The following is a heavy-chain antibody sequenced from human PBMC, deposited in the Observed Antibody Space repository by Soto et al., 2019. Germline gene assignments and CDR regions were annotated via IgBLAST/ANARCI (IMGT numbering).Heavy chain of an antibody. Sequence: SETLSLTCTVSGGSISSGDYYWSWIRQPPGKGLEWIGYIYYSGSTYYNPSLKSRVTISVDTSKNQFSLKLSSVTAADTAVYYCARHGQQQLAPNYYYYYGMDVWGQGTTVTVSS. V-gene: IGHV4-30-4*01. CDR2: IYYSGST. D-gene: IGHD6-13*01. CDR1: GGSISSGDYY. J-gene: IGHJ6*02. CDR3: ARHGQQQLAPNYYYYYGMDV.